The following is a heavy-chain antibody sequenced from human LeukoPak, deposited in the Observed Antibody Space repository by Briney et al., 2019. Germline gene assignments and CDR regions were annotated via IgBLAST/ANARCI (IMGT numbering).Heavy chain of an antibody. Sequence: ASVKVSCKASGYTLTDYYMHWVRQAPGQGLEWLGRINPNSGGTNYAQKFQGRVTMTRDTSISTVYMELSRLRSDDTAVYYCARVGYYESSGYYEYWGQGTLVTVSS. CDR3: ARVGYYESSGYYEY. CDR1: GYTLTDYY. D-gene: IGHD3-22*01. CDR2: INPNSGGT. V-gene: IGHV1-2*06. J-gene: IGHJ4*02.